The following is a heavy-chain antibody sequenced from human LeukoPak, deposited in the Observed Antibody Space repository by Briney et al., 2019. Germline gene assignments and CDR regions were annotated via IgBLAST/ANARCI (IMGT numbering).Heavy chain of an antibody. V-gene: IGHV1-2*06. J-gene: IGHJ2*01. CDR1: GYTFTGFY. D-gene: IGHD1-26*01. CDR2: INPRSGGT. Sequence: ASVKVSCKASGYTFTGFYIHFVRQAPGQGLEWMGRINPRSGGTTYSQQFQGRVTMTRDTSISAAYMELSSLRSDDTAVYYCAKDRTVGASYWYFDLWGRGTLVTVSS. CDR3: AKDRTVGASYWYFDL.